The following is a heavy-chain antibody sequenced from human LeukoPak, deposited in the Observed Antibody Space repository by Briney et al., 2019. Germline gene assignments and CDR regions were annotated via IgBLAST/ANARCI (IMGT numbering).Heavy chain of an antibody. J-gene: IGHJ4*02. Sequence: SETLSLICAVYGGSFSGYYWSWIRQPPGKGLEWIGEINHSGSTNYNPSLKSRVTISVDTSKNQFSLKLSSVTAADTAVSYSASQAAGTSLRDYWGQGTLVTVSS. V-gene: IGHV4-34*01. CDR3: ASQAAGTSLRDY. CDR1: GGSFSGYY. D-gene: IGHD6-13*01. CDR2: INHSGST.